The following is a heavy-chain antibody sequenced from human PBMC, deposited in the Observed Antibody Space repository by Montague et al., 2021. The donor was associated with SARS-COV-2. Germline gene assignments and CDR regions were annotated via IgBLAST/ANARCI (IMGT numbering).Heavy chain of an antibody. J-gene: IGHJ4*02. D-gene: IGHD3-22*01. CDR3: ARVAGGYYHDSSAYFDY. CDR2: INQSGST. CDR1: GGSFSGYY. Sequence: SETLSLTCAVYGGSFSGYYWSWIRQPPGKGLEWIGGINQSGSTNYNPSLKSRVALSVDTSKKQFSLKLSSLTAADTAAYYCARVAGGYYHDSSAYFDYWGQGSLVTVSS. V-gene: IGHV4-34*01.